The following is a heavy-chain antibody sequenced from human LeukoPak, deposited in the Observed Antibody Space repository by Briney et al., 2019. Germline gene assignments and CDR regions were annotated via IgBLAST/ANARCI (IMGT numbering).Heavy chain of an antibody. J-gene: IGHJ4*02. V-gene: IGHV3-23*01. CDR1: GFTFSSYA. CDR2: ISGSGAST. D-gene: IGHD1-26*01. CDR3: AKDVGKWESLHFFDY. Sequence: GGSLRHSCAASGFTFSSYAMSWVRQAPGKGLEWVSAISGSGASTYYADSVKGRFTISRDDSRNTLYLQMNSLRGDDTAVYYCAKDVGKWESLHFFDYWGQGTLVTVSS.